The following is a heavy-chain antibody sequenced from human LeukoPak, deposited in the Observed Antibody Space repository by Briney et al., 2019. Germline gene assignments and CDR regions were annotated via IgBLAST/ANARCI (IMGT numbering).Heavy chain of an antibody. D-gene: IGHD3-10*02. Sequence: GGSLRLSCATSGFPFSDFSMTWVRQAPGKGLEWISTTNSGGTTTYYAESVEGRFTISRDNFKNALYLQMSSLRVEDTAIYYCAKQSYARSLGEGGPGTLVTVSS. V-gene: IGHV3-23*01. CDR1: GFPFSDFS. CDR2: TNSGGTTT. J-gene: IGHJ4*02. CDR3: AKQSYARSLGE.